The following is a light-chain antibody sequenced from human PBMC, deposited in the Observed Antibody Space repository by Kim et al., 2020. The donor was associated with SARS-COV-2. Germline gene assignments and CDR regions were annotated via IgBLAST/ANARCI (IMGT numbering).Light chain of an antibody. J-gene: IGLJ3*02. V-gene: IGLV2-14*03. CDR3: NSYTSSNNWV. Sequence: QSALTQPASVSGSPGQSITISCTGSSRDVGGYNYVSWYQQHPGKAPKLMIYDVSNRPSGVSNRFSGSKSDNTASLTISGLQAEDEADYYCNSYTSSNNWVFGGGTQLTVL. CDR1: SRDVGGYNY. CDR2: DVS.